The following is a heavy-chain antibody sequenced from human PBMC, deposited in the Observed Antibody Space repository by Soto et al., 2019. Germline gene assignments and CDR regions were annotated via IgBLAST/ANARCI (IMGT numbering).Heavy chain of an antibody. J-gene: IGHJ4*02. D-gene: IGHD5-18*01. V-gene: IGHV1-46*01. CDR2: INPSGGST. Sequence: GASVKVSCKASGYTFTSYYMHWVRQAPGQGLEWMGIINPSGGSTSYAQKFQGRVTMTRDTSTSTVYMELSSLRSEDTAVYYCARESPQAGVDTAMVYFDYWGQGTLVTVSS. CDR3: ARESPQAGVDTAMVYFDY. CDR1: GYTFTSYY.